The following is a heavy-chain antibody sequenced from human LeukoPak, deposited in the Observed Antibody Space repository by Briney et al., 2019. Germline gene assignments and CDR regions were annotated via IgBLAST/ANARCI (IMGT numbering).Heavy chain of an antibody. V-gene: IGHV4-4*07. CDR2: IYTSGST. CDR1: GGSISSYY. D-gene: IGHD6-19*01. J-gene: IGHJ6*03. CDR3: ARVGAAVAAHTYYYYYMDV. Sequence: SETLSLTCTVSGGSISSYYWSWIRQPAGKGLEWIGRIYTSGSTNYNPSLKSRVTMSVDTSKNQFSLKLSSVTAADTAVYYCARVGAAVAAHTYYYYYMDVWGKGTTVNASS.